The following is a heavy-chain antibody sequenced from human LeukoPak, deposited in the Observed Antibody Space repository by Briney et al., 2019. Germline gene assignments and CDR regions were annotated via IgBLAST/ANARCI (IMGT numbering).Heavy chain of an antibody. D-gene: IGHD1-14*01. CDR2: INPSGGST. CDR3: ATRGGRTEDYFDY. J-gene: IGHJ4*02. CDR1: GYTFTSYY. V-gene: IGHV1-46*01. Sequence: ASVKVSCKASGYTFTSYYMHWVRQAPGQGLEWMGIINPSGGSTSYAQKFQGRVTMTRDTSISTAYMEVSRLRSDDTAVYYCATRGGRTEDYFDYWGQGTLVTVSS.